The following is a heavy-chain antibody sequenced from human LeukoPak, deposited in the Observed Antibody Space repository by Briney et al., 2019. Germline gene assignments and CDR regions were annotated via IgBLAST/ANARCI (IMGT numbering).Heavy chain of an antibody. CDR3: ARGEEQGKIDY. CDR1: GGSFSGYY. CDR2: INHSGST. J-gene: IGHJ4*02. D-gene: IGHD1/OR15-1a*01. Sequence: SETLSLTCAVYGGSFSGYYWSWIRQPPGKGLEWIGEINHSGSTNYNPSLKSRVTISVDTSKSQFSLKLSSVTAADTAVYYCARGEEQGKIDYWGQGTLVTVSS. V-gene: IGHV4-34*01.